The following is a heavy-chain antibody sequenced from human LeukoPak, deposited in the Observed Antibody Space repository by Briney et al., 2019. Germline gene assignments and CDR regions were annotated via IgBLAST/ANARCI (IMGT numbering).Heavy chain of an antibody. J-gene: IGHJ4*02. Sequence: GRSLRLSCAASGFTFSSYAMHWVRQAPGEGLEWVAVISYDGSNKYYADSVKGRFTISRDNSKNTLYLQMNSLRAEGTAVYYCASPMYSSTWTPFDYWGQGTLVTVSS. D-gene: IGHD6-13*01. CDR3: ASPMYSSTWTPFDY. V-gene: IGHV3-30*04. CDR2: ISYDGSNK. CDR1: GFTFSSYA.